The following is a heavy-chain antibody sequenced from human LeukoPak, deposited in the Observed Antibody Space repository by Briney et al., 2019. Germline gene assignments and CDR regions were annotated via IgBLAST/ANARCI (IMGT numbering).Heavy chain of an antibody. Sequence: ASVKVSCKASGYTFISYGFSWVRQAPGQGLEWMGWISAYNGNTDYAQKLQGRVTMTTDTSTSTAHMELRSLRSDDTALYYCVISFPGYTSSPNWFDPWGQGTLVTVSS. CDR3: VISFPGYTSSPNWFDP. D-gene: IGHD2-2*02. CDR2: ISAYNGNT. J-gene: IGHJ5*02. V-gene: IGHV1-18*01. CDR1: GYTFISYG.